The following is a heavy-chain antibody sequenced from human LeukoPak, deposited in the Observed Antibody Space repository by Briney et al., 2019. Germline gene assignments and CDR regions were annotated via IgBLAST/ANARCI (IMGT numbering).Heavy chain of an antibody. CDR1: GFTFSSCA. CDR2: ISNSGSMI. V-gene: IGHV3-48*02. CDR3: ARGPISGWSADY. Sequence: QPGGSLRLSCAASGFTFSSCAMSWVRQAPGKGLEWVSYISNSGSMIYYADSVKGRFTLSRDNAKNSLYLQMNSLKDEDTAVYYCARGPISGWSADYWGQGTLVTVSS. J-gene: IGHJ4*02. D-gene: IGHD6-19*01.